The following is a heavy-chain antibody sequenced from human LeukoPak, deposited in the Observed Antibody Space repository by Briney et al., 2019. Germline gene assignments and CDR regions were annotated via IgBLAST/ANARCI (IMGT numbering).Heavy chain of an antibody. CDR2: IRGGGDAT. V-gene: IGHV3-23*01. J-gene: IGHJ5*01. Sequence: TGGSLRLSCAASDFTFSTYAMSRVRQAPGKGLEWVSTIRGGGDATYYAESVKGRFTISRDNSKNTLYLQMNSLRTDDTAVYYCAKIETFNYDTSGRHWLDSWGQGTLVTVSS. D-gene: IGHD3-16*01. CDR1: DFTFSTYA. CDR3: AKIETFNYDTSGRHWLDS.